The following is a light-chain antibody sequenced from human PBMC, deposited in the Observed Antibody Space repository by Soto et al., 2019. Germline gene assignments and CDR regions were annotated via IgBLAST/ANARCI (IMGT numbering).Light chain of an antibody. CDR2: DAS. J-gene: IGKJ1*01. CDR1: QSVSGS. CDR3: QQYDNWPWT. V-gene: IGKV3-11*01. Sequence: EIVLTQSPAILSLSPGEKATLSCRASQSVSGSLGWYQQKPGQAPRLIIYDASVRATGIPARFSGSGSGTDFTLTISSLQSEDFAVYYCQQYDNWPWTFGQGTKVDIK.